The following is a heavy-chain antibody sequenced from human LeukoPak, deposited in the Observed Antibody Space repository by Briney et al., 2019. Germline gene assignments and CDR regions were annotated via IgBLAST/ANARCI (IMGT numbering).Heavy chain of an antibody. Sequence: SQTLSLTCTVSGVSISSGGYYWGWLRQHPGKGLEWIGYIYYSGSTYYNPSLKSRVTISVDTSKNQFSLKLSSVTAADTAVYYSARDTYQLLGSDDAFDIWGQGTMVTVSS. CDR3: ARDTYQLLGSDDAFDI. D-gene: IGHD2-2*01. CDR2: IYYSGST. J-gene: IGHJ3*02. CDR1: GVSISSGGYY. V-gene: IGHV4-31*03.